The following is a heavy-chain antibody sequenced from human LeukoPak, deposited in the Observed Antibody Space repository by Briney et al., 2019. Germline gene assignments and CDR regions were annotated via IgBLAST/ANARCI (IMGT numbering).Heavy chain of an antibody. J-gene: IGHJ6*02. CDR3: ARVHDSSSWYPPYLYYYGMDV. Sequence: SETLSLTCTVSGGSISSGGYYWSWIRQHPGKGLEWIGYIYYSGSTYYNPSLKSRVTISVDTSKNQFSLKLSSVTAADTAVYYCARVHDSSSWYPPYLYYYGMDVWGQGTTVTVSS. CDR1: GGSISSGGYY. CDR2: IYYSGST. V-gene: IGHV4-31*03. D-gene: IGHD6-13*01.